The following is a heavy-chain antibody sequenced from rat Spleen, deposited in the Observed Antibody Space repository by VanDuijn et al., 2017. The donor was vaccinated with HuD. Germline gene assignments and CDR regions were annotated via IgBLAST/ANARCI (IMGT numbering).Heavy chain of an antibody. J-gene: IGHJ2*01. CDR2: MWSNGGT. CDR3: ARRPFDY. Sequence: QVQLKESGPGLVQPSETLSLTCTVSGFSLTSYSVSWVRQPPGKGLEWMGIMWSNGGTDYNSAIKSRLSISRDTSKNQVFLKMNSLQTEDTAMYFCARRPFDYWGQGVMVTVSS. CDR1: GFSLTSYS. V-gene: IGHV2-47*01.